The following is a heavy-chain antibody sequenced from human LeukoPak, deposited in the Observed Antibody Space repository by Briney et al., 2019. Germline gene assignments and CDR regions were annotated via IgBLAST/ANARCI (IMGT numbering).Heavy chain of an antibody. Sequence: SETLSLTCTVSGGSISSYYWGWIRQPPGKGLEWIGSIYYSGSTYYNPSLKSRVTISVDTSKNQFSLKLSSVTAADTAVYYCARPLSYYDFWSGRKLYGMDVWGQGTTVTVSS. J-gene: IGHJ6*02. CDR3: ARPLSYYDFWSGRKLYGMDV. CDR1: GGSISSYY. CDR2: IYYSGST. D-gene: IGHD3-3*01. V-gene: IGHV4-39*01.